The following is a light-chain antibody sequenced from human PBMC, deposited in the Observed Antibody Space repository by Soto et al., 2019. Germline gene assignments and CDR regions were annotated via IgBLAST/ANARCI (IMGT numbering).Light chain of an antibody. V-gene: IGKV1-16*02. CDR3: QQYNSLPYT. Sequence: DIQVTQSPSSLSASVGDRVTITSLASQAIYHYLAWFQQMPGKAPKPLLYAASSLQSGVPPKFSGSGFGTDFTLTISSLQPEDSATYYCQQYNSLPYTFGQGTMVDIK. CDR1: QAIYHY. J-gene: IGKJ2*01. CDR2: AAS.